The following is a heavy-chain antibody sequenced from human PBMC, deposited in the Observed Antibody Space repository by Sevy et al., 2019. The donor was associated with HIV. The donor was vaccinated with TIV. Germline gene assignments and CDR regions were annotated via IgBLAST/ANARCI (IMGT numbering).Heavy chain of an antibody. V-gene: IGHV3-30*02. Sequence: GGSLRLSCAASGFTFSSYGMHWVRQAPGKGLEWVAFIRYDGSNKYYADSVKGRFTSSRDNSKNTLYLQMDSLRAEDTAVYYCANGHVLGGSPPGVDYYYGMDVWGQGTTVTVSS. J-gene: IGHJ6*02. CDR3: ANGHVLGGSPPGVDYYYGMDV. D-gene: IGHD2-8*02. CDR1: GFTFSSYG. CDR2: IRYDGSNK.